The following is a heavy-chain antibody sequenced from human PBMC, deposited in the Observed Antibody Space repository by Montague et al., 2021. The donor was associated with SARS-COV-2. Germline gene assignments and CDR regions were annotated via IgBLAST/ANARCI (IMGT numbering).Heavy chain of an antibody. CDR3: AREAYQLPNTYYYYYGMDV. D-gene: IGHD2-2*01. CDR1: GGSISSGSYY. J-gene: IGHJ6*02. Sequence: TLSLTCTVSGGSISSGSYYWSWIRQPAGKGLEWIRRIYTSGSTNYNPSLKSRVTISVDTSKNQFSLKLSSVTAADTAVYYCAREAYQLPNTYYYYYGMDVWGQGTTVTVSS. CDR2: IYTSGST. V-gene: IGHV4-61*02.